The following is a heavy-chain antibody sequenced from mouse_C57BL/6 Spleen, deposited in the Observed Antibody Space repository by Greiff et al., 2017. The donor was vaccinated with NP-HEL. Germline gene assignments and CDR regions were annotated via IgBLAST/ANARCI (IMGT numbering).Heavy chain of an antibody. CDR1: GYTFSSYG. CDR2: ISSGGSYT. Sequence: EVQLMESGGDLVKPGASVKLSCAASGYTFSSYGMSWVRQTPDKRLEWVATISSGGSYTYYPDSVKGRFTVTRDNAKNTLYLQMSSLKSDDTAMYSCARRLLRPYFDYWGQGTTLTVSS. CDR3: ARRLLRPYFDY. D-gene: IGHD1-2*01. V-gene: IGHV5-6*01. J-gene: IGHJ2*01.